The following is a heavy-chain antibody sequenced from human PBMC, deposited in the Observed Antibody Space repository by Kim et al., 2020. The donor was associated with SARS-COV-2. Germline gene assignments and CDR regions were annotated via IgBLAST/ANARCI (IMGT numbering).Heavy chain of an antibody. CDR2: ISWNSGSI. Sequence: GGSLRLSCADSGFTFDDYAMHWVRQAPGKGLEWVSGISWNSGSIGYADSVKGRFTISRDNAKNSLYLQMNSLRAEDTALYYCAKDIWSGSSPGAFDIWGQGTMVTVSS. CDR1: GFTFDDYA. CDR3: AKDIWSGSSPGAFDI. D-gene: IGHD1-26*01. V-gene: IGHV3-9*01. J-gene: IGHJ3*02.